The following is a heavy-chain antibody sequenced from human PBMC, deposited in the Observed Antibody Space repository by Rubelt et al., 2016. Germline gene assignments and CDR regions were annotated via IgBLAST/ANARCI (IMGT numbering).Heavy chain of an antibody. CDR3: VKERCTDTSCFVDL. CDR2: ISGDGSNT. CDR1: GLSFGDFA. V-gene: IGHV3-43*02. D-gene: IGHD2-2*01. Sequence: DAQLVESGGGVVQPGESLRLSCTVSGLSFGDFAMHWVRQAPGEGLEWVSLISGDGSNTFYAYSVSGRFTISRDDSRCSLFLEMNTLRGDDIAGYYCVKERCTDTSCFVDLWGQGAMVSVSS. J-gene: IGHJ5*02.